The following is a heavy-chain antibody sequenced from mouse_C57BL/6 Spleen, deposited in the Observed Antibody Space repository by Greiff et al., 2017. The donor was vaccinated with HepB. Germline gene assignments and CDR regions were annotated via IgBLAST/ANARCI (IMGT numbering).Heavy chain of an antibody. Sequence: QVQLQQPGAELVRPGSSVKLSCKASGYTFTSYWMDWVKQRPGQGLEWIGNIYPSDSETHYNQKFKDKATLTVDKSSCTAYMQLSSLTSEDSAVYYCARGVTSSFAYWGQGTLVTVSA. CDR3: ARGVTSSFAY. J-gene: IGHJ3*01. D-gene: IGHD2-2*01. V-gene: IGHV1-61*01. CDR2: IYPSDSET. CDR1: GYTFTSYW.